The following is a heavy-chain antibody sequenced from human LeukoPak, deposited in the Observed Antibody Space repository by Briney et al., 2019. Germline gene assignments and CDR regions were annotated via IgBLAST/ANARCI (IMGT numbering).Heavy chain of an antibody. CDR1: GGTFSSYA. V-gene: IGHV1-69*13. CDR2: IIPIFGTA. Sequence: ASVKVSCKASGGTFSSYAISWLRQAPGQGLEWMGGIIPIFGTANYAQKFQGRVTITADESTSTAYMELSSLRSEDTAVYYSAKERGIGAGPAAVFAPTRVVRGTIDYWGQGTVVTVSS. J-gene: IGHJ4*01. D-gene: IGHD2-2*01. CDR3: AKERGIGAGPAAVFAPTRVVRGTIDY.